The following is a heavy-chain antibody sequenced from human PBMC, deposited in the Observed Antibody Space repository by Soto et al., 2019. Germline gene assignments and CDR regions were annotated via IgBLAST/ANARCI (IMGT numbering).Heavy chain of an antibody. J-gene: IGHJ5*02. CDR1: GYTFTSYG. V-gene: IGHV1-18*01. Sequence: GASVKVSCKASGYTFTSYGISWVRQAPGQGLEWMGWISAYNGNTDYAQKLQGRVTMTTDTSTSTAYMELRSLRSDDTAVYYCARGAGISGSYLGWFDPWGQGTLVTVSS. D-gene: IGHD1-26*01. CDR2: ISAYNGNT. CDR3: ARGAGISGSYLGWFDP.